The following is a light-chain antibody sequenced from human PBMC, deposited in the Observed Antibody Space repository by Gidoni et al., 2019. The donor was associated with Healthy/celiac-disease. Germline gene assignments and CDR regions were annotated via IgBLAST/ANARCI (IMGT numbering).Light chain of an antibody. J-gene: IGKJ4*01. V-gene: IGKV1-39*01. CDR1: QSISSY. Sequence: DIQITQSPSSLSASVGDRVTITCRASQSISSYLNWYQQKPGKAPKLLIYAASSLQSGVQSRFSGSGSGTDLTLTISSLQPEDFATYYCQQSYSTPLTFGGXTKVEIK. CDR2: AAS. CDR3: QQSYSTPLT.